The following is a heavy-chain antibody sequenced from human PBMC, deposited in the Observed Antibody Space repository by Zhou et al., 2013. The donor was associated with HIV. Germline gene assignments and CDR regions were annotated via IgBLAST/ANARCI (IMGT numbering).Heavy chain of an antibody. CDR2: IIPVFGTT. D-gene: IGHD1-1*01. J-gene: IGHJ4*02. CDR1: GYTFTSYY. V-gene: IGHV1-69*01. CDR3: ARHAIEANVGYYFAN. Sequence: QVQLVQSGAEVQKPGASVKVSCKASGYTFTSYYLHWVRQAPGQGLEWMGRIIPVFGTTYYPQKFQGRVTITTDQSTSTAYMELSSLRSEDTAVYYCARHAIEANVGYYFANWGQGTLVTVSS.